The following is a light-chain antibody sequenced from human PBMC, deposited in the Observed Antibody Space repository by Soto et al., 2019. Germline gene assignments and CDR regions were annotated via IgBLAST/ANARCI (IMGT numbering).Light chain of an antibody. Sequence: IQMTQSPSTLSASVGDRVTIPCRASQSVXSWLVWYQQKPGKAPKLLXDKASSLERGGPSRLSGSGSVTDFTLTISSLQPEDFATYYCLQDYNYPWTFGQGTKVDIK. V-gene: IGKV1-5*03. J-gene: IGKJ1*01. CDR3: LQDYNYPWT. CDR2: KAS. CDR1: QSVXSW.